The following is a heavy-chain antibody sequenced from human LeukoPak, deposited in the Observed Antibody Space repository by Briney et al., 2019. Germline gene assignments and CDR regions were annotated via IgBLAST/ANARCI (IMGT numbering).Heavy chain of an antibody. CDR2: INGRGSST. J-gene: IGHJ4*02. CDR3: AKDHGAEYYYDSSGYYFN. V-gene: IGHV3-23*01. CDR1: EFSFSRYA. Sequence: PSGGSLRLSCAASEFSFSRYAMIWVRQAPGKGLEWVSFINGRGSSTYYGDSVKGRFTISRDNSRNTLYLQMNSLRVEDTAVYYCAKDHGAEYYYDSSGYYFNWGQGTLVTVSS. D-gene: IGHD3-22*01.